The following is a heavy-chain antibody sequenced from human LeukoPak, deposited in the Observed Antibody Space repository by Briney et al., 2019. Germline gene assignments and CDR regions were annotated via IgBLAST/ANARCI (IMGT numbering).Heavy chain of an antibody. CDR1: GFTFSSYG. Sequence: PGGSLRLSCAASGFTFSSYGMSWVRQAPGKGLQWVSAISGSGSNTYYADSVKGRFTISRDNSKNTLYLQMNNLRDEDTAVYYCAKDLSPAAAWGQGTLVTVSS. CDR3: AKDLSPAAA. J-gene: IGHJ5*02. CDR2: ISGSGSNT. D-gene: IGHD6-25*01. V-gene: IGHV3-23*01.